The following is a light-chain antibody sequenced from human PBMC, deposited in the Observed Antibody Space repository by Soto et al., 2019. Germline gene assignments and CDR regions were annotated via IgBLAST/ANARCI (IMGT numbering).Light chain of an antibody. CDR2: ITS. CDR1: QSINTY. CDR3: QQVSNIPLP. Sequence: DIQMTQSPSSLSASVGDRVTITCRASQSINTYLNWFQQKPGKAPKLLIYITSNLQSGFPSRFRGSVSGTGFTPPISSFQPKDFSNSYGQQVSNIPLPSGGGTKVEIK. V-gene: IGKV1-39*01. J-gene: IGKJ4*01.